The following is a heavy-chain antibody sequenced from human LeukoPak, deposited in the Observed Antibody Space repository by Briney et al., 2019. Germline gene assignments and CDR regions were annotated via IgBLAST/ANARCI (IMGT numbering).Heavy chain of an antibody. CDR3: AKSNGYGLVDL. V-gene: IGHV4-34*01. Sequence: PSETLSLTCAVYGGSFSGYYWSWIRQPPGKGLEWIGEINHSGSTNYNPSLKSRVTISVDTSKNQFSLKLSSVTAADTAVYYCAKSNGYGLVDLWGQGTMVTVSS. J-gene: IGHJ3*01. CDR2: INHSGST. D-gene: IGHD3-10*01. CDR1: GGSFSGYY.